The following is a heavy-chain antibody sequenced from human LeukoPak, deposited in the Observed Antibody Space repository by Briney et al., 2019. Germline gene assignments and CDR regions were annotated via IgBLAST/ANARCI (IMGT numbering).Heavy chain of an antibody. Sequence: GGSLRLSCAASGFTFSRYGMHWVRQAPGKGLEWVAFIRFDGSDKYHADSVKGRFTISRDNSKNTVYLQMNSLRVEDTALYYCAKIGAVAGHFDYWDQGTLVTVSS. V-gene: IGHV3-30*02. J-gene: IGHJ4*02. D-gene: IGHD6-19*01. CDR3: AKIGAVAGHFDY. CDR1: GFTFSRYG. CDR2: IRFDGSDK.